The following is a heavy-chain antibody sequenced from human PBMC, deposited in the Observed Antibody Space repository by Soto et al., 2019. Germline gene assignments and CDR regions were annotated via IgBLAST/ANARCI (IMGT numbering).Heavy chain of an antibody. CDR1: GFTVTDIY. D-gene: IGHD2-15*01. CDR2: IYKDFT. CDR3: ARVPRYCRGGSCSIMGDAFDI. Sequence: EVQLVASGGGLVQPGGSLRLSCVASGFTVTDIYMNWVRQAPGKGLEWVSVIYKDFTDYADFVRGRFSVSTDTSKNALYLQLDNLRAEDTAVYYCARVPRYCRGGSCSIMGDAFDIWGQGAMVTVSS. V-gene: IGHV3-66*01. J-gene: IGHJ3*02.